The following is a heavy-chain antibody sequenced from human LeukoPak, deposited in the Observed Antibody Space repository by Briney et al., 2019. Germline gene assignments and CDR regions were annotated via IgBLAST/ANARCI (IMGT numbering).Heavy chain of an antibody. J-gene: IGHJ4*02. CDR3: AKERAGYTNPYYFDY. Sequence: GGSLRPSLSASGFTFYTHAISWGRPAPGKGLGWGLTISGSGANTYYADSVRGRFTISRDNSKNTLYLHMNSLRAEDTAVYYCAKERAGYTNPYYFDYWGQGTLVTVSS. D-gene: IGHD3-16*02. CDR1: GFTFYTHA. CDR2: ISGSGANT. V-gene: IGHV3-23*01.